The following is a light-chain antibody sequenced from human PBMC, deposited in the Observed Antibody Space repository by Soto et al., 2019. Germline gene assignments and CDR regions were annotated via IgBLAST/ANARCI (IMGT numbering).Light chain of an antibody. CDR1: QGISGW. Sequence: MQMTQSPSSVSASVGDRVTITCRASQGISGWLAWYQQKPGKAPKLLIYATSTLQSGVPPRFSGSAPGTDFTLTISSLQPEDFATYYCLQSNNFPPLTFGGGTKVEIK. CDR2: ATS. V-gene: IGKV1-12*01. CDR3: LQSNNFPPLT. J-gene: IGKJ4*01.